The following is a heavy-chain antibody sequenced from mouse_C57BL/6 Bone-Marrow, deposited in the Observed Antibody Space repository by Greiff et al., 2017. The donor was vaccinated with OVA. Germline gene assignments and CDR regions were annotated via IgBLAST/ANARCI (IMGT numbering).Heavy chain of an antibody. V-gene: IGHV1-76*01. CDR2: IYPGSGNL. Sequence: VQLQQSGAELVRPGASVKLSCKASGYTFTDYYISWVKQRPGQGLEWIARIYPGSGNLYSHEKVKGKARLTAEKSSSTAYMQLSSLTSDDSAVYVCARSERLRDYFDYWGQGTTLTVSS. CDR1: GYTFTDYY. CDR3: ARSERLRDYFDY. J-gene: IGHJ2*01. D-gene: IGHD2-2*01.